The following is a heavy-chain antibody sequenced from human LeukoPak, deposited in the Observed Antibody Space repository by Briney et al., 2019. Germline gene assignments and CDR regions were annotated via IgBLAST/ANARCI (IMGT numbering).Heavy chain of an antibody. V-gene: IGHV1-8*02. Sequence: ASVKVSRKASGYTFTGYYMHWVRQAPGQGLEWMGWMNPNSGNTGYAQKFQGRVTMTRNTSISTAYMELSSLRSEDTAVYYCASSVLLWFGELSDAFDIWGQGTMVTVSS. J-gene: IGHJ3*02. CDR3: ASSVLLWFGELSDAFDI. CDR1: GYTFTGYY. CDR2: MNPNSGNT. D-gene: IGHD3-10*01.